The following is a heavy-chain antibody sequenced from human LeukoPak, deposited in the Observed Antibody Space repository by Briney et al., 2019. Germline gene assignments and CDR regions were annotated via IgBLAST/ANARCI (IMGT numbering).Heavy chain of an antibody. D-gene: IGHD5-24*01. CDR3: ARESRGRVDP. CDR2: ISSSGSTI. J-gene: IGHJ5*02. Sequence: GGSLRLSCAASGFTFSSYWMHWVRQAPGKGLEWVSYISSSGSTIYYADSVKGRFTISRDNSKNTLYLQMNSLRAEDTAVYYCARESRGRVDPWGQGTLVTVSS. CDR1: GFTFSSYW. V-gene: IGHV3-48*01.